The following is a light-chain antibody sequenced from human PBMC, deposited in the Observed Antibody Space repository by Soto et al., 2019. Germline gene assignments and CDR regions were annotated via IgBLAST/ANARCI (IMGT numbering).Light chain of an antibody. Sequence: EIVLTQPPATLSMSPGERATLSCRASRSVSNYLAWYQQKPGQAPTLLIYEASNRASGIPARFSGRGSGTDFTLTISSLEPEDFAVYYCQQRSNWPLTFGGGTKVDIK. CDR2: EAS. J-gene: IGKJ4*01. V-gene: IGKV3-11*01. CDR1: RSVSNY. CDR3: QQRSNWPLT.